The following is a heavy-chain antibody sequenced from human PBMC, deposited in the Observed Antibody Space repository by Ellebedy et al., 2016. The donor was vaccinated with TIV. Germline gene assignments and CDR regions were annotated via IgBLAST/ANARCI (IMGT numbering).Heavy chain of an antibody. CDR1: GFTFSSYW. CDR3: AVGSGTFDY. Sequence: GESLKISCAVSGFTFSSYWMSWVRHAPGKGLEWVANIKEDGSEKHYLDSVKGRFTISRDNGIDSLYLQMNSLRDEDTAVYYCAVGSGTFDYWGQGTQVTVSS. J-gene: IGHJ4*02. D-gene: IGHD3-10*01. CDR2: IKEDGSEK. V-gene: IGHV3-7*03.